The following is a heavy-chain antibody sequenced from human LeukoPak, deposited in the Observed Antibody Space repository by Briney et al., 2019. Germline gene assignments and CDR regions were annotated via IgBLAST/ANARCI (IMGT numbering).Heavy chain of an antibody. Sequence: PGGSLRLSCAASGFTFSTFAMSWVRQPPGKGLEWVSSIFPSGGEIHYADSVRGRSTISRDNSKSTLSLQMNSPRAEDTAIYYCATYRQVLLPFESWGQGTLVTVSS. CDR1: GFTFSTFA. J-gene: IGHJ4*02. D-gene: IGHD2-8*02. V-gene: IGHV3-23*01. CDR3: ATYRQVLLPFES. CDR2: IFPSGGEI.